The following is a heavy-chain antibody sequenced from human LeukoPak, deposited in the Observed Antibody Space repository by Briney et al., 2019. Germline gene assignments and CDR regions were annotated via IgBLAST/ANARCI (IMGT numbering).Heavy chain of an antibody. CDR3: ARGGGITMIVVVQERYFDY. J-gene: IGHJ4*02. Sequence: PSETLSLTCAVYGGSFSGYYWSWIRQPPGKGLEWIGEINHSGSTNYNPSLKSRVTISVDTSKNQFSLKLSSVTAAVTAVYYCARGGGITMIVVVQERYFDYWGQGTLVTVSS. CDR1: GGSFSGYY. D-gene: IGHD3-22*01. CDR2: INHSGST. V-gene: IGHV4-34*01.